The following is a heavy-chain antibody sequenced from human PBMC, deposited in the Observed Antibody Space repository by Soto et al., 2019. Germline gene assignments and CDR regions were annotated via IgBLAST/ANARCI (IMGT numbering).Heavy chain of an antibody. V-gene: IGHV3-23*01. CDR2: IRGSGVTT. J-gene: IGHJ4*02. D-gene: IGHD5-18*01. CDR3: AKFIGDGYSYGFIDN. Sequence: GGSLRLSCAASGFIFSNYAMSWVRQAPGKGLEWVSSIRGSGVTTYNADSVKGRFTISRDNSKSTVYLQMNSLRAEDTAIYYCAKFIGDGYSYGFIDNWGQGTLVTVSS. CDR1: GFIFSNYA.